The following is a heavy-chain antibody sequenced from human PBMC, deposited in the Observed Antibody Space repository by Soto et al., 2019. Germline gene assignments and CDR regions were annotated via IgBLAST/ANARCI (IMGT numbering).Heavy chain of an antibody. CDR2: IKSKTDGETT. D-gene: IGHD1-7*01. J-gene: IGHJ4*02. Sequence: EVQLVESGGDLVKPGGSLRLSCAASGFTFTNAWMNWVRQAPGKGLEWVGRIKSKTDGETTDYAAPVKGRFTISRDDSKNTVDMQMNSLKTEDTAVYYWTTGLTGTTRGNYWGQGTLVTVSS. CDR1: GFTFTNAW. V-gene: IGHV3-15*07. CDR3: TTGLTGTTRGNY.